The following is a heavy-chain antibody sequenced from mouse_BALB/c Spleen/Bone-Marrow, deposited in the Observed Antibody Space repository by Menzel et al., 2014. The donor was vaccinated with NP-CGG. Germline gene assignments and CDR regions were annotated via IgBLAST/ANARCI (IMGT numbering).Heavy chain of an antibody. J-gene: IGHJ4*01. CDR2: ISSGGST. D-gene: IGHD1-2*01. Sequence: DVMLVESGGGLVKPGGSLKLSCAASGFTFSSYAMSWVRQTPEKRLEWVASISSGGSTYYPDSVKGRFTISSDNARNILYLQMSSVRSEDTAMYYCAREGGTTAHYYAMDYWGSRNLSHRLL. CDR1: GFTFSSYA. V-gene: IGHV5-6-5*01. CDR3: AREGGTTAHYYAMDY.